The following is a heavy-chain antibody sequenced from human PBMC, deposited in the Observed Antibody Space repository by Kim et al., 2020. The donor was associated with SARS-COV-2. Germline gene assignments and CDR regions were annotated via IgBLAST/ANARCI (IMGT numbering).Heavy chain of an antibody. J-gene: IGHJ5*01. CDR3: ARSGFGFVSIGNWFES. V-gene: IGHV4-61*10. CDR1: GGSVNTGSYF. CDR2: YYYNGSP. Sequence: SETLSLTCTVSGGSVNTGSYFWSWLRQPTGGRLEWIGYYYYNGSPNYNSSLRRLVTTSADTSKNQFYLMLTSVTAEDTAVYCCARSGFGFVSIGNWFES. D-gene: IGHD3-3*01.